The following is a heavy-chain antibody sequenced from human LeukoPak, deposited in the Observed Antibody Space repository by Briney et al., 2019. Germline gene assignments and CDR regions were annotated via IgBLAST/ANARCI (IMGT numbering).Heavy chain of an antibody. D-gene: IGHD1-26*01. Sequence: GGSLKLSCAASGFTFSGSAMHWVRQASGKGLEWVGRIRSKANSYATAYAASVKGRFTISRDDSKNTAYLQMNSLKTEETAVYYCTSGYSGSYYRDYWGQGTLVTVSS. J-gene: IGHJ4*02. CDR3: TSGYSGSYYRDY. CDR1: GFTFSGSA. CDR2: IRSKANSYAT. V-gene: IGHV3-73*01.